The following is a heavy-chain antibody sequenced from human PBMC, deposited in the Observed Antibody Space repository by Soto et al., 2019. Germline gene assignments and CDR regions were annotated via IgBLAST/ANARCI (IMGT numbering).Heavy chain of an antibody. D-gene: IGHD5-18*01. Sequence: GASVKVSCKASGYTFTNNDVSWVRQATGQGLEWMGWMNPGSGDTGYAQKFQGRVTMTRDISIATAYMELNSLTSVDTAIYYCARMESFGSLNWFDPWGQGTLVTVSS. CDR1: GYTFTNND. V-gene: IGHV1-8*02. CDR2: MNPGSGDT. J-gene: IGHJ5*02. CDR3: ARMESFGSLNWFDP.